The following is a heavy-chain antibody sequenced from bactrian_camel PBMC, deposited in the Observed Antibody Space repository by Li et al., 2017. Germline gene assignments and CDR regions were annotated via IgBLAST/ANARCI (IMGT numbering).Heavy chain of an antibody. CDR2: IYTGGGSI. CDR3: AADSPYKSELSTHFSPLAACRDFGY. V-gene: IGHV3S40*01. D-gene: IGHD2*01. J-gene: IGHJ6*01. CDR1: GYTFGRGC. Sequence: VQLVESGGGSVRAGGSLRLSCAAPGYTFGRGCVAWFCQAPGKEREAVASIYTGGGSIDYDDSVKGRFTISQDIAKNTVDLQMTSLQPEDTAMYYCAADSPYKSELSTHFSPLAACRDFGYWGQGTQVTVS.